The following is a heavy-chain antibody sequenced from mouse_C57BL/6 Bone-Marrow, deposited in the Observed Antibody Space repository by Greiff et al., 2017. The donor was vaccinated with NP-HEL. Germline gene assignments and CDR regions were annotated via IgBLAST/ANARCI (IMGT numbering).Heavy chain of an antibody. CDR3: TRRGNWFAY. Sequence: QVHVKQSGAELVRPGASVTLSCKASGYTFTDYEMHWVKQTPVHGLEWIGAIDPETGGTAYNQKFKGKAILTADKSSSTAYMELRSLTSEDSAVYYCTRRGNWFAYWGQGTLVTVSA. CDR2: IDPETGGT. J-gene: IGHJ3*01. CDR1: GYTFTDYE. V-gene: IGHV1-15*01.